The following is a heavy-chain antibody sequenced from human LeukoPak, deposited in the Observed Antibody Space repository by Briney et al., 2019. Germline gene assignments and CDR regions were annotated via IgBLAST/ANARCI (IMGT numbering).Heavy chain of an antibody. CDR2: INHSGST. J-gene: IGHJ6*02. D-gene: IGHD2-15*01. V-gene: IGHV4-34*01. Sequence: MPSETLSLTCAVYGGSFSGYYWSWIRQPPGKGLEWIGEINHSGSTNYNPSLKSRVTISVDTSKNQFSLKLSSVTAADTAVYYCASLVAAHRHYYYGMDVWGQGTTVTVSS. CDR3: ASLVAAHRHYYYGMDV. CDR1: GGSFSGYY.